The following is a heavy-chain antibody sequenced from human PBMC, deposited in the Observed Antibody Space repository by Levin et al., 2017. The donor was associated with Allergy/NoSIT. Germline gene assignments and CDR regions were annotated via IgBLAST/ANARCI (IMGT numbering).Heavy chain of an antibody. CDR3: ARDHWYRNNYYYYGMDG. J-gene: IGHJ6*02. CDR1: GGSISSYY. D-gene: IGHD6-13*01. Sequence: SETLSLTCTVSGGSISSYYWSWIRQPPGKGLEWIGYIYYSGSTNYNPSLKSRVTISVDTSKNQFSLKLSSVTAADTAVYYCARDHWYRNNYYYYGMDGWGQGTTVTVSS. V-gene: IGHV4-59*01. CDR2: IYYSGST.